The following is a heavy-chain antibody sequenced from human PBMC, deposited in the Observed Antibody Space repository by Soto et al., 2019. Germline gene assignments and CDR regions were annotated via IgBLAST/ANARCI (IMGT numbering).Heavy chain of an antibody. CDR2: ISYDGSNK. CDR3: AREVHDSSGYAFDI. D-gene: IGHD3-22*01. J-gene: IGHJ3*02. Sequence: GGSLRLSCAASGFTFSSYAMHWVRQAPGKGLEWVAVISYDGSNKYYADSVKGRFTISRDNSKNTLYLQMNSLRAEDTAVYYCAREVHDSSGYAFDIWGQGTMVTVSS. V-gene: IGHV3-30*04. CDR1: GFTFSSYA.